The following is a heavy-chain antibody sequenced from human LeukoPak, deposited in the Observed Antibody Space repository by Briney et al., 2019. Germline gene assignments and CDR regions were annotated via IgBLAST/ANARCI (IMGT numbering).Heavy chain of an antibody. CDR1: GYKFATYA. J-gene: IGHJ3*02. Sequence: GASVRVSCKASGYKFATYAMNWVRQAPGQGLEWMGWINTNTKNPTYAQDYTGIGQVVFSLDTSVNTAYLQISSLRAEDTAVYYCARGGFDSRWAFDIWGQGTMVTVSS. CDR2: INTNTKNP. CDR3: ARGGFDSRWAFDI. D-gene: IGHD3-9*01. V-gene: IGHV7-4-1*02.